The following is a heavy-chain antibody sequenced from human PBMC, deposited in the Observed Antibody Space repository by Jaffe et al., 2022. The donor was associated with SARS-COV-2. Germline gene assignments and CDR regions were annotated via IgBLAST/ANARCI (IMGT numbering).Heavy chain of an antibody. CDR2: TSDSGGSA. CDR3: ARWYISAITKYFDS. J-gene: IGHJ4*01. CDR1: RFTFSNYA. V-gene: IGHV3-23*01. Sequence: EVQLLESGGGLVQPGGSLRLSCAASRFTFSNYAMSWVRQAPGKGLEWVSVTSDSGGSAYYADSVKGRFTISRDNSRNNLYLQMNSLRAEDTAVYYCARWYISAITKYFDSWGHGTLVTVSS. D-gene: IGHD2-8*02.